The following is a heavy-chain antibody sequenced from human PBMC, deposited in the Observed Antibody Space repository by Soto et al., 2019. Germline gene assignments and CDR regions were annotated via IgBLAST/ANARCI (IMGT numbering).Heavy chain of an antibody. D-gene: IGHD1-20*01. CDR2: IYYSGST. J-gene: IGHJ4*02. CDR1: GGSISSYY. V-gene: IGHV4-59*01. Sequence: SETLSLTCTVSGGSISSYYWSWIRQPPGKGLEWIGYIYYSGSTNYNPSLKSRVTISVDTSKNQFSLKLSSVTAADTAVYYCARRINYFDYWGQGTLVTVSS. CDR3: ARRINYFDY.